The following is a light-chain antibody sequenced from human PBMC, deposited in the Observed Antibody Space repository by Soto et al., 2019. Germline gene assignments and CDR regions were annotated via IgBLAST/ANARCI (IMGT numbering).Light chain of an antibody. V-gene: IGKV3-15*01. CDR3: QQYNNWPRAT. CDR2: RTS. Sequence: ETVMTQSPATLSVSPWERATLSCRASQSISSNLAWYQQKPGQAPRLLLFRTSTRATGVPARFSGSGSGTEFNITISSLQSEDFAVYYCQQYNNWPRATFGGGTKVDI. CDR1: QSISSN. J-gene: IGKJ4*01.